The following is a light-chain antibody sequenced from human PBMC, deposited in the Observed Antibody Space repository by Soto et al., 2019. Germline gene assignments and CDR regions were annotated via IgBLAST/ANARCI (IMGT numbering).Light chain of an antibody. CDR1: SSNIGNNP. CDR3: GTWDDSLSPGGV. J-gene: IGLJ2*01. CDR2: DDD. V-gene: IGLV1-51*01. Sequence: QSVLTQPPSVSAAPGQKVTISCSGSSSNIGNNPVSWYHHVPGTAPTLLIYDDDKRPSGIPDRFSGSKSGTSATLVITGLQTGDEADYYCGTWDDSLSPGGVFGGGTKLTVL.